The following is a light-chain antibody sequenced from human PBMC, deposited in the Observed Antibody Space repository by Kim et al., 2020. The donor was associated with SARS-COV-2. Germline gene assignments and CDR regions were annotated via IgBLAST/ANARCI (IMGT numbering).Light chain of an antibody. CDR1: SSNIGINV. J-gene: IGLJ1*01. CDR3: ATWDDSLTGFV. V-gene: IGLV1-44*01. CDR2: DSN. Sequence: QSVLTQSPSASGTPGQRVTISCSGSSSNIGINVVNWYQQLPGTAPKLLIYDSNQRPSGVPDRFSGSKSGTSASLAISGLQSEDEADYFCATWDDSLTGFVLGTGTKVTVL.